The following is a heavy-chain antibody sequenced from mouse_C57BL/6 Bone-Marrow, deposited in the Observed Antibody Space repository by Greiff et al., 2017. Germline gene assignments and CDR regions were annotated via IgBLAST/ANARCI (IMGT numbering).Heavy chain of an antibody. D-gene: IGHD2-1*01. J-gene: IGHJ4*01. CDR3: AMAFFDYCNYGGFMDY. CDR1: GYAFTNYL. CDR2: INPGSGGT. Sequence: VQLQQSGAELARPGTSVKVSYKASGYAFTNYLIEWVKQRTGQGLAWIGVINPGSGGTNYNEKFKGKATLTADKSSSTAYMQLRSLTSEDSAVYFCAMAFFDYCNYGGFMDYWGQGTSATVSS. V-gene: IGHV1-54*01.